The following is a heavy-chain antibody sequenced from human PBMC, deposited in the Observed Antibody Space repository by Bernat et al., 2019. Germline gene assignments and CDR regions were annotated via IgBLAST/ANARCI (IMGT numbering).Heavy chain of an antibody. CDR3: SRQASTGDYFDY. CDR1: GGSISDYY. D-gene: IGHD5/OR15-5a*01. V-gene: IGHV4-59*08. Sequence: QVQLQESGPGLVKPSETLSLTYTVSGGSISDYYWSWIRQPPGKGLEWIGYIYSSGSTNYNPSLKSRLTISVDTSRNRFSLNLFSVTSADTAVYYCSRQASTGDYFDYWGQGALVTVSS. J-gene: IGHJ4*02. CDR2: IYSSGST.